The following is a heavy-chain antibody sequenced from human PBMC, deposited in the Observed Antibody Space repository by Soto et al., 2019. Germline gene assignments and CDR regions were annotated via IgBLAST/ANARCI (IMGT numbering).Heavy chain of an antibody. CDR3: AIADYGDDDY. V-gene: IGHV1-18*01. Sequence: QLQLVQSGPEAKKPGASVKVSCKASGYTFATSTISWLRQAPGQGPEWMGWIKAYSGNTNYAQKLQCRLTMTTDTSTSTAYRELRSLTTDETAIYYCAIADYGDDDYWCQGTLVTVSS. D-gene: IGHD4-17*01. CDR1: GYTFATST. J-gene: IGHJ4*02. CDR2: IKAYSGNT.